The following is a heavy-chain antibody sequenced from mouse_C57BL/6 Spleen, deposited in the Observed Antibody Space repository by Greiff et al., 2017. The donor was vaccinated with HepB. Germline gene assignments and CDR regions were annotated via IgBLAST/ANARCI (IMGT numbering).Heavy chain of an antibody. CDR2: INPSNGGT. Sequence: VHLVESGTELVKPGASVKLSCKASGYTFTSYWMHWVKQRPGQGLEWIGNINPSNGGTNYNEKFKSKATLTVDKSSSTAYMQLSSLTSEDSAVYYCARDLLWLRRLPYWGQGTLVTVSA. D-gene: IGHD2-2*01. J-gene: IGHJ3*01. V-gene: IGHV1-53*01. CDR1: GYTFTSYW. CDR3: ARDLLWLRRLPY.